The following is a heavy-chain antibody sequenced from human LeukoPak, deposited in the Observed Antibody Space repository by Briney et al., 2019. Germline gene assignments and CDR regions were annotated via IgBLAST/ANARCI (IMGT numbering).Heavy chain of an antibody. J-gene: IGHJ4*02. V-gene: IGHV5-51*01. D-gene: IGHD3-10*01. Sequence: GESLKISRKGSGYSLTTYWNGWVRQSPGKGLGWVGIIYPRDSDTRYSPSFQDQVTISVDKSISTAYLQWSSLKASDNAMYYCARRPDYYGSGNYFDYWGQGTLVTVSS. CDR1: GYSLTTYW. CDR3: ARRPDYYGSGNYFDY. CDR2: IYPRDSDT.